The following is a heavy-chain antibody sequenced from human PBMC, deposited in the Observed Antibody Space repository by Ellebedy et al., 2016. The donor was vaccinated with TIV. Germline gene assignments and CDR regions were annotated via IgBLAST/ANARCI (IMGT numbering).Heavy chain of an antibody. CDR2: VSYDGASK. J-gene: IGHJ4*02. D-gene: IGHD1-26*01. CDR3: ARGYSSGTYWYYFDN. CDR1: GSTFSSYG. V-gene: IGHV3-30*03. Sequence: GGSLRLSCAASGSTFSSYGIHWVRQAPGKGLEWVAVVSYDGASKYYADSVKGRFTISRDNSKSTLYLQMNSLRAEDTAVYYCARGYSSGTYWYYFDNWGQGTLVTVSP.